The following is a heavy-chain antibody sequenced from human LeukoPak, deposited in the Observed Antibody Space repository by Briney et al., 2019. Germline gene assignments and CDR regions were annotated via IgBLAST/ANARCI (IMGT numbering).Heavy chain of an antibody. J-gene: IGHJ4*02. Sequence: GGSLRLSSAASGFTFSSSGMHWVRQAPGKGLEWVSIISFDGSKRYYADSVKGRFTISRDNSKNTLYLQMNSLRPEDTAVYFCAKSIGAVGDYWGQGTLVTVSS. V-gene: IGHV3-30*18. CDR3: AKSIGAVGDY. CDR1: GFTFSSSG. CDR2: ISFDGSKR. D-gene: IGHD6-6*01.